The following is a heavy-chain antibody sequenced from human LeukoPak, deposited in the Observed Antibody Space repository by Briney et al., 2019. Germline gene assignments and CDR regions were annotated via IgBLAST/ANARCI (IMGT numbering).Heavy chain of an antibody. CDR3: ARDAKYYYGSRTYFFFEY. V-gene: IGHV4-4*02. D-gene: IGHD3-10*01. Sequence: SETLSLTCAVSGDSFNNDHWWTWVRQPPGKGLEWIGEIHHDGKTNYNPSLKSRVSISVDKSKKQFSLNLNSVTAADTAIYYCARDAKYYYGSRTYFFFEYWGQGTLLSVSS. CDR2: IHHDGKT. CDR1: GDSFNNDHW. J-gene: IGHJ4*02.